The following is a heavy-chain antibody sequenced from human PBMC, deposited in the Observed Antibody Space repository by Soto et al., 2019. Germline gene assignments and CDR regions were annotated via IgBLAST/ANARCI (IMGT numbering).Heavy chain of an antibody. CDR3: AMDPNGDYVGAFDM. CDR2: VSASRGRS. D-gene: IGHD4-17*01. CDR1: GFTFSAFA. Sequence: EVQLVESGGGLVQPGGSLRLSCAASGFTFSAFAMSWVRQTPGKGLGWVSSVSASRGRSYYADSVKGRFTISSDDSRNTLYLQMNSLRAEDTAVYYCAMDPNGDYVGAFDMWGQGTLVTVSS. J-gene: IGHJ3*02. V-gene: IGHV3-23*04.